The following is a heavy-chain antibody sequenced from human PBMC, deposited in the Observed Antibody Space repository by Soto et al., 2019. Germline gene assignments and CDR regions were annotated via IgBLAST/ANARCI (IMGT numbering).Heavy chain of an antibody. D-gene: IGHD2-8*01. CDR1: GYIFNRYV. CDR3: ARGRGVYDY. V-gene: IGHV1-3*01. Sequence: QVQLVQSGAEVKKPGASVKVSCKASGYIFNRYVMHWVRQAPGQRPEWMGWIDAGNGKTKYSEKFQGRVTITRDTAASTAYMELTTLRSEDTAVYYCARGRGVYDYWGQGPQVIVSS. CDR2: IDAGNGKT. J-gene: IGHJ4*02.